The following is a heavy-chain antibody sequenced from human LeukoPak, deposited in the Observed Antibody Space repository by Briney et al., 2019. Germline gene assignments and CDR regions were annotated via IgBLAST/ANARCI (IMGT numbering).Heavy chain of an antibody. D-gene: IGHD5-24*01. CDR3: ARGLGRRWLQGFDY. V-gene: IGHV4-34*01. CDR1: GGSFSDYY. J-gene: IGHJ4*02. Sequence: SETLSLTCAVYGGSFSDYYWNWIRQPPGKGLEWIGEINQSGSTNYNPSLKSRVAISVDTSKNQFSLRLNPVTAADTAIYYCARGLGRRWLQGFDYWGQGTLVTVSS. CDR2: INQSGST.